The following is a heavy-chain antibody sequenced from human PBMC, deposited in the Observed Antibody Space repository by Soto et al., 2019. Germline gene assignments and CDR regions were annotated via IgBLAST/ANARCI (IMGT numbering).Heavy chain of an antibody. Sequence: QITLNESGPTVVKPTETLTLTCTFSGFSLTTSGVGVGWVRQSPGKAPEWLAFIYWDDDKRYSTSLKSRLTITKDTSKNQVVLTMANVDPADPATYYCAHRVLRAVFGLVTTTAIYFDFWGQGTPVVVSS. CDR3: AHRVLRAVFGLVTTTAIYFDF. D-gene: IGHD3-3*01. V-gene: IGHV2-5*02. CDR1: GFSLTTSGVG. J-gene: IGHJ4*02. CDR2: IYWDDDK.